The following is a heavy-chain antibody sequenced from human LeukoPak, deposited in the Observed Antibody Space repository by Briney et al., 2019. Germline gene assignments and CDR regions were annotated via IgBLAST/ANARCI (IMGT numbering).Heavy chain of an antibody. J-gene: IGHJ5*02. CDR1: GYAFTSYD. D-gene: IGHD2-15*01. V-gene: IGHV1-8*01. CDR2: MNPNSGNT. CDR3: ARSGYCSGGSCVDP. Sequence: GASVKVSCKASGYAFTSYDINWVRQATGQGLEWMGWMNPNSGNTGYAQKFQGRVTMTRNTSISTAYMELSSLRSEDTAVYYCARSGYCSGGSCVDPWGQGTLVTVSS.